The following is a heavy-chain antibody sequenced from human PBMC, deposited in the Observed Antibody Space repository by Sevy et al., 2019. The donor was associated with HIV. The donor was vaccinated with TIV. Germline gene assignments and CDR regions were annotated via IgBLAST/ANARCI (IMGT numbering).Heavy chain of an antibody. CDR3: AGLTGLKVGIDFGTLDI. CDR1: GYSFTAYW. Sequence: GESLKISCKGSGYSFTAYWIDWVRQVPGKGLEWMGTIYPGDSETRYGPSVQGQVTISADKSLTTAYLKWSSLKASDTAVYYCAGLTGLKVGIDFGTLDIWGQGTMVTVSS. J-gene: IGHJ3*02. D-gene: IGHD4-17*01. CDR2: IYPGDSET. V-gene: IGHV5-51*01.